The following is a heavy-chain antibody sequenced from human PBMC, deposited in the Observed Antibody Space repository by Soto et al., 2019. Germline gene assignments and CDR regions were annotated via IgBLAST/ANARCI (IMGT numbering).Heavy chain of an antibody. CDR1: GYTFSDYH. V-gene: IGHV1-2*02. J-gene: IGHJ4*02. D-gene: IGHD5-12*01. CDR2: IKPNSGGT. Sequence: QVQLVQSGAEVKKPGASVNISCKASGYTFSDYHMHWVRQAPGQGLEWMGWIKPNSGGTKSAQKSQGRVTMTRDTPISAASMELSNLRPNATAVDHRARRSCGWPEYRGQGNLVAVSS. CDR3: ARRSCGWPEY.